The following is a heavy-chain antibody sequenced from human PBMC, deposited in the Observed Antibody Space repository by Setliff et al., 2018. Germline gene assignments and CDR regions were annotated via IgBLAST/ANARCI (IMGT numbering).Heavy chain of an antibody. J-gene: IGHJ4*02. CDR3: ARQLCSSGYCYATTFDY. CDR2: IYRSGST. CDR1: GYSISSGYY. D-gene: IGHD3-22*01. Sequence: SETLSLTCAVSGYSISSGYYWGWIRQAPGKGLEWIASIYRSGSTYYNPSLKSRVTISVDTSKNQFPLKLSSVAASDTAVYYCARQLCSSGYCYATTFDYWGQGTLVTVSS. V-gene: IGHV4-38-2*01.